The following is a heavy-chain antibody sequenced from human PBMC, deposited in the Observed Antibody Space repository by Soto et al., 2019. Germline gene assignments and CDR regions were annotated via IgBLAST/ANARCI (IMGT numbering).Heavy chain of an antibody. Sequence: PSETLSLTCTVSGGSSSSGDYYWSWIRQPPGKGLEWIGYIYYIGSTYYNPSLKSRATISIDTSKDQFSLELDSVTAADTAVYYCARATIDFFFDFWGQGTLVTVSS. D-gene: IGHD2-15*01. J-gene: IGHJ4*02. CDR3: ARATIDFFFDF. CDR2: IYYIGST. CDR1: GGSSSSGDYY. V-gene: IGHV4-30-4*01.